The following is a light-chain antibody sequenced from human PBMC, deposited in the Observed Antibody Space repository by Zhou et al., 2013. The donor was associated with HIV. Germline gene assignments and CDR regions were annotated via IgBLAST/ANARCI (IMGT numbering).Light chain of an antibody. CDR1: QDIRNE. J-gene: IGKJ1*01. CDR2: AAS. V-gene: IGKV1-6*01. CDR3: LQDNSYPRT. Sequence: AIHMTQSPSSLSASVGDRVAITCRASQDIRNELSWFQQKPGKPPKLLIYAASNLESAVPSRFSGSGSGTDFTLTISSLQPEDFATYYCLQDNSYPRTFGQGTKVEI.